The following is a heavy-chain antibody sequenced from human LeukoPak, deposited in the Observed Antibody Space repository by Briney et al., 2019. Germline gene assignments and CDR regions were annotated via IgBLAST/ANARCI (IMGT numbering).Heavy chain of an antibody. V-gene: IGHV1-46*01. CDR2: INPSGGST. CDR3: ARASIAVAGDAFDI. Sequence: ASVKVSCKASGGTFSSYAISWVRQAPGQGLEWMGIINPSGGSTSYAQKFQGRVTMTRGTSTSTVYMELSSLRSEDTAVYYCARASIAVAGDAFDIWGQGTMVTVSS. J-gene: IGHJ3*02. CDR1: GGTFSSYA. D-gene: IGHD6-19*01.